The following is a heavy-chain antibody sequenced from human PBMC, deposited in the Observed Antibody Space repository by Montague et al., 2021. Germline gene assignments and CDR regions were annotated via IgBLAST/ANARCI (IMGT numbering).Heavy chain of an antibody. V-gene: IGHV4-4*07. Sequence: SXTLSLTCTVFGDSINTYSWSWIRQPAGKGLEWIGRLSNGGSTNSNPSLKSRVSMSVDTSKNQFSLKLSSVTAADTAVYFCAKQDYFVSGTSYKGFDPWGQGILVTVSS. CDR3: AKQDYFVSGTSYKGFDP. CDR2: LSNGGST. J-gene: IGHJ5*02. D-gene: IGHD3-10*01. CDR1: GDSINTYS.